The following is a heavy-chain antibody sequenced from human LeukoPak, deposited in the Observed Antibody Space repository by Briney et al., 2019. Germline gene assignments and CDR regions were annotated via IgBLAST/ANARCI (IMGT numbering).Heavy chain of an antibody. V-gene: IGHV3-21*01. CDR3: ARATIFGVVLLDY. D-gene: IGHD3-3*01. CDR2: ISSSSSYI. CDR1: GFTFSSYS. J-gene: IGHJ4*02. Sequence: GGSLRLSCAASGFTFSSYSMNWVRQAPGKGLECVSSISSSSSYIYYADSVKGRFTISRDNAKNSLYLQMNSLRAEDTAVYYCARATIFGVVLLDYWGQGTLVTVSS.